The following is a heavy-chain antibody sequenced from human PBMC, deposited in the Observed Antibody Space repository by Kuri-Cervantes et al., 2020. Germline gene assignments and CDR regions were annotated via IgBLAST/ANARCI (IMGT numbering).Heavy chain of an antibody. Sequence: GGSLRLSCEVSGFIFESYWMSWVRQAPGKGLEWVSYISSGGSDLYYTDSVKGRFTISRDNAKNSLYLQMNSLRAEDTAVYYCARRYTSGWYFFDYWGQGTLVTVSS. V-gene: IGHV3-48*01. CDR3: ARRYTSGWYFFDY. J-gene: IGHJ4*02. CDR1: GFIFESYW. CDR2: ISSGGSDL. D-gene: IGHD6-19*01.